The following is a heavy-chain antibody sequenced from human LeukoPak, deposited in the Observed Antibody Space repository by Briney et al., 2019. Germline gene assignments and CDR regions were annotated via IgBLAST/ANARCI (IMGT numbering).Heavy chain of an antibody. D-gene: IGHD2-2*01. CDR3: AKPPAPYYYYGMDV. CDR2: ISGSGGST. J-gene: IGHJ6*02. Sequence: PGGSLRLSCAASGFTFSSYAMSWVRQAPGKGLEWVSGISGSGGSTNHADSVKGRFTISRDNSKNTLYLQMNSLRAEDTAVYYCAKPPAPYYYYGMDVWGQGTTVTVSS. CDR1: GFTFSSYA. V-gene: IGHV3-23*01.